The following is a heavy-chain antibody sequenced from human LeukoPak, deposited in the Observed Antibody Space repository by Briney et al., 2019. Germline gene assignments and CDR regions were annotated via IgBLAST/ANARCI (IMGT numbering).Heavy chain of an antibody. J-gene: IGHJ5*01. D-gene: IGHD6-19*01. Sequence: GSLRLSCAASGFTFSSYAMSWARQAPGKGLEWVSAISGSGGSTYYADSVKGRFTISRDNSKNTLYMQINSLRAEDTALYYCAKRSRDSSGWFDSWGQGTLVTVSS. V-gene: IGHV3-23*01. CDR1: GFTFSSYA. CDR2: ISGSGGST. CDR3: AKRSRDSSGWFDS.